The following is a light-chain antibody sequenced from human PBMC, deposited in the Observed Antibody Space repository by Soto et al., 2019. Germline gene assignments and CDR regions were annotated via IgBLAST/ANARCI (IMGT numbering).Light chain of an antibody. CDR1: QSISTW. Sequence: DIQMTQSPSTVSASVGDRVTITCRASQSISTWLAWYQQKPGKAPKLLISDASSLESEVSSRFSGSGSGTEFTLTISSLQPDDFATYYCQHYSLVWAFGQGTKVDIK. J-gene: IGKJ1*01. CDR3: QHYSLVWA. V-gene: IGKV1-5*01. CDR2: DAS.